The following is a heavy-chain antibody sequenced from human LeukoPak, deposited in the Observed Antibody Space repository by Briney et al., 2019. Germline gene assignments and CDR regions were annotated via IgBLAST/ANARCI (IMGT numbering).Heavy chain of an antibody. CDR1: GFTFGDYA. CDR2: IRSKAYGGTT. J-gene: IGHJ3*02. V-gene: IGHV3-49*04. CDR3: ALNSWDDAFDI. D-gene: IGHD6-13*01. Sequence: GGSLRLSCTASGFTFGDYALSWVRQAPGKGLEWVGFIRSKAYGGTTAYAASVKGRVPISRDDSKSIAYLQMNSLKTEDTAVYYCALNSWDDAFDIWGQGTMVTVSS.